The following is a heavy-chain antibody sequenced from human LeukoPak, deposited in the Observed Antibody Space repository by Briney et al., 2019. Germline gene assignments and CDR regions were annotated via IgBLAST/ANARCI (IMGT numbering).Heavy chain of an antibody. CDR3: ARGLGSYGSKADN. CDR2: IYTSGST. J-gene: IGHJ4*02. CDR1: GGSFSSYD. V-gene: IGHV4-4*07. D-gene: IGHD3-16*02. Sequence: SETLSLTCTVSGGSFSSYDWSWIRQPAGKGLEWIGRIYTSGSTNYNSSLKSRVTISLDTSKNQFSLKLNSVTAADTAVYYCARGLGSYGSKADNWGQGTLVTVSS.